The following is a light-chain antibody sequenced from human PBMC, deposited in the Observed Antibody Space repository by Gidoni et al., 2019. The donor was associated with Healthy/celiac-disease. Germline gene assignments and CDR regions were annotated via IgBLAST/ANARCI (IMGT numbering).Light chain of an antibody. CDR3: QQYDNLPYT. Sequence: DMQLTQSPSSLSAFVGDRVTTTCQASQDISNYLNWYQQKPGKAPKLLIYDASNLETGVPSRFRGSGSGTDFTFTISSLQPEDIATYYCQQYDNLPYTFGQGTKLEIK. CDR1: QDISNY. CDR2: DAS. J-gene: IGKJ2*01. V-gene: IGKV1-33*01.